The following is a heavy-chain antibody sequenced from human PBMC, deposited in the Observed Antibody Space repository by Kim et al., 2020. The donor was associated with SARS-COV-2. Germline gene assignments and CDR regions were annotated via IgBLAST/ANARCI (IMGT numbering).Heavy chain of an antibody. CDR2: KYYRSTWYN. J-gene: IGHJ4*01. Sequence: SQTLSLTCAISGDSVSGNDATWNWIRKSPSRGLEWLARKYYRSTWYNVYSVYVKSRITINSDTSKNQFSLQLNSVTPEDTAGYYCASGGGYNSGWAFDYW. CDR1: GDSVSGNDAT. V-gene: IGHV6-1*01. D-gene: IGHD6-19*01. CDR3: ASGGGYNSGWAFDY.